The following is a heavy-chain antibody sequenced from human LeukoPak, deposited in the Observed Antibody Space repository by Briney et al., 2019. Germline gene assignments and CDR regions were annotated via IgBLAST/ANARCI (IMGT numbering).Heavy chain of an antibody. V-gene: IGHV7-4-1*02. CDR2: INPNTGNP. CDR1: GYTFTGYA. Sequence: ASVKVCCKASGYTFTGYALKWVGQAPGQGLEWMGWINPNTGNPTYAQGFTGRFVFSLDTSVSTAYLQISRLKAEDTAVYYCARAYQPLGGLSLPDYWGQGTLVTVSS. CDR3: ARAYQPLGGLSLPDY. D-gene: IGHD3-16*02. J-gene: IGHJ4*02.